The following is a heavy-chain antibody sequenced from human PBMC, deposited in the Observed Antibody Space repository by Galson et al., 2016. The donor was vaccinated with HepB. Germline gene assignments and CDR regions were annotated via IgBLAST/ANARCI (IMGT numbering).Heavy chain of an antibody. CDR2: MWYDGSKQ. CDR1: GFMFNIYG. Sequence: SLRLSCAASGFMFNIYGMHWVRQAPGKGLEWVAVMWYDGSKQYYADSVKGRFTISRDNAKNSLYLQMNSLRAEDTAVYFCARGGTREFYHDFSDNYLPVGWFDPWGQGTLVTVSS. V-gene: IGHV3-33*01. J-gene: IGHJ5*02. CDR3: ARGGTREFYHDFSDNYLPVGWFDP. D-gene: IGHD3-22*01.